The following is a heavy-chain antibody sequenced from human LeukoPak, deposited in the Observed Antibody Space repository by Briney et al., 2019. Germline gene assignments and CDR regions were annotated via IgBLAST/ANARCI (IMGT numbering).Heavy chain of an antibody. J-gene: IGHJ5*02. CDR2: IIPIFGTA. V-gene: IGHV1-69*13. D-gene: IGHD3-22*01. Sequence: SVKVSCKASGGTFSSYAISWVRQAPGQGLEWMGGIIPIFGTANYAQKFQGRVTITADESTSTAYMELSSLRSEVTAVYYCARDLNYYDSSGHHNWFDPWGQGTLVTVSS. CDR1: GGTFSSYA. CDR3: ARDLNYYDSSGHHNWFDP.